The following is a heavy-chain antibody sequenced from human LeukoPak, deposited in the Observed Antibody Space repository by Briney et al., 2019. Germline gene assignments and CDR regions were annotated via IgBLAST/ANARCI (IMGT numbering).Heavy chain of an antibody. CDR3: AREESSGWFRGPNAFDI. CDR1: GGTFSSYA. V-gene: IGHV1-69*06. Sequence: SVKVSCKASGGTFSSYAISWVRQAPGQGLEWMGGIIPIFGTANYAQKFQGRVTITADKSTSTAYMELSSLRSEDTAVYYCAREESSGWFRGPNAFDIWGQGTMVTVSS. D-gene: IGHD6-19*01. J-gene: IGHJ3*02. CDR2: IIPIFGTA.